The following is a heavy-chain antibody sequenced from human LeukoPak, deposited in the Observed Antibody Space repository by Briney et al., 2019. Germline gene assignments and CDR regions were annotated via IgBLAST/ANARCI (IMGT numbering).Heavy chain of an antibody. Sequence: GGSLRLSCAASGFTFSSYVMSWVRQAPGKGLEWVSGISGRGSSTYYADSVKGRFTISRDNSKNTVYLQMNSLRVEDTAIYYCARGQEFDDGVFDSWGQGTLVTVSS. V-gene: IGHV3-23*01. J-gene: IGHJ4*02. CDR3: ARGQEFDDGVFDS. CDR2: ISGRGSST. CDR1: GFTFSSYV. D-gene: IGHD1-1*01.